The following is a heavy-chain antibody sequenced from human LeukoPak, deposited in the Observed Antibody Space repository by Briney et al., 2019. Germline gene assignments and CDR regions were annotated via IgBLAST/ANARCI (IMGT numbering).Heavy chain of an antibody. CDR1: GGSSSSRNW. J-gene: IGHJ4*02. Sequence: SETLSLTCAVSGGSSSSRNWWSWVRQPPGKGLEWIGEINHSGSTYYNSSLKSRVTISVDKSKNQLSLKLSSVTAADTAVYYCARYGGYYFDYWGQGTLVTVSS. D-gene: IGHD3-16*01. CDR3: ARYGGYYFDY. V-gene: IGHV4-4*02. CDR2: INHSGST.